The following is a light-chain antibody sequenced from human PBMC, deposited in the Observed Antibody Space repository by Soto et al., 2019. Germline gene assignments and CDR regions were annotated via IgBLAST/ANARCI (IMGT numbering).Light chain of an antibody. V-gene: IGKV3D-20*02. Sequence: IILTLSHGTLSFYPGERVTLSCNAIQSINNNYVAWYQQRPGRAPRLLVYGASARATGIPDRFSGSGSGTDFTLTISSLEPEDFAVYYCQQRSNWPPLTFGQGTKVDIK. J-gene: IGKJ1*01. CDR3: QQRSNWPPLT. CDR1: QSINNNY. CDR2: GAS.